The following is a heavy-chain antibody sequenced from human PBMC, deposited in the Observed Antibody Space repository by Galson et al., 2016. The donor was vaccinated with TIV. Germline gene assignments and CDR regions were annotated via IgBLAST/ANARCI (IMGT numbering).Heavy chain of an antibody. CDR1: GFGLSDYA. CDR3: ARGPTTRRGYYGLDI. CDR2: ISGRGGTT. Sequence: LRLSCAASGFGLSDYAMTWVRQAPGKGLEWVSDISGRGGTTHYADSVKGRFTISRDNSKNTLYLHMSSLRAEDTALYYCARGPTTRRGYYGLDIWGQGTTVTVSS. V-gene: IGHV3-23*01. D-gene: IGHD1-26*01. J-gene: IGHJ6*02.